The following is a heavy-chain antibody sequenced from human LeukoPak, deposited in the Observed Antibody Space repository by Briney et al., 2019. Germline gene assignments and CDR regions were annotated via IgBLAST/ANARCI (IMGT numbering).Heavy chain of an antibody. D-gene: IGHD3-22*01. V-gene: IGHV1-2*02. CDR2: INPNSGGT. CDR3: ARGSFYDTRGTDY. J-gene: IGHJ4*02. Sequence: ASVKVSCKASGYTFTSYYMHWVRQAPGQGLEWMGWINPNSGGTNYAQKFQGRVTMTRNTSISTAYMELSSLRSEDTGVYYCARGSFYDTRGTDYWGQGTLVTVSS. CDR1: GYTFTSYY.